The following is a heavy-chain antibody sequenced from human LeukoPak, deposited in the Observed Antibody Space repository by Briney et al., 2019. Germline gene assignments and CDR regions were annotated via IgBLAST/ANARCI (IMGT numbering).Heavy chain of an antibody. CDR2: ISGSGGST. CDR1: GFTFSSYA. V-gene: IGHV3-23*01. Sequence: GGSLRLSRAASGFTFSSYAMSWVRQAPGKGLEWVSAISGSGGSTYYADSVKGRSTISRDNSKNTLYLQMNSLRDEDTAVYYCAKDPRAVAYDYWGQGTMVTVSS. CDR3: AKDPRAVAYDY. D-gene: IGHD6-19*01. J-gene: IGHJ4*02.